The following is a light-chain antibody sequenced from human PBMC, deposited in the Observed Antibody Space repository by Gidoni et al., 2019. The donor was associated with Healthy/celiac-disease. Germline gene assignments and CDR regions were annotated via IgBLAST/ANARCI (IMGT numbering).Light chain of an antibody. Sequence: EIVLTQSPATLSLSPGERATLSGRASQSVSSYLAWYQQKPGQAPRLLIYDASNRATGIPARFSGSGSGTDFTLTISSLEPEDFAVYYCQQRSNWPKITFGGGTKVEIK. J-gene: IGKJ4*01. CDR3: QQRSNWPKIT. CDR2: DAS. CDR1: QSVSSY. V-gene: IGKV3-11*01.